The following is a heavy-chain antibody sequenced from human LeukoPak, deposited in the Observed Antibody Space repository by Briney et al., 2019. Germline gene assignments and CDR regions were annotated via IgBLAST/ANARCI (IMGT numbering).Heavy chain of an antibody. Sequence: GGSLRLSCAASGFTFSSSWMIWARQAPGKGLEWVANINQDGGQKYYLDSVKGRFTISGDKADNSLYLQMDGLRAEDTAVYYCATNTRAYAVLLAYWGQGTLVTVSS. V-gene: IGHV3-7*01. CDR2: INQDGGQK. CDR3: ATNTRAYAVLLAY. J-gene: IGHJ4*02. D-gene: IGHD4-17*01. CDR1: GFTFSSSW.